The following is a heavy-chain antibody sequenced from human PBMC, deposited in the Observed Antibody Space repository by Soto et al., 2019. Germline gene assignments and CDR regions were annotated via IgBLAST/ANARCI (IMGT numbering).Heavy chain of an antibody. V-gene: IGHV4-59*01. Sequence: PSETLSLTCTVSGGSISSYYWSWIRQPPGKGLEWIGYIYYSGSTNYNPSLKSRVTISVDTSKNQFSLKLSSVTAADTAVYYCARGPGTAIPFDYWGQGTLVTVS. CDR2: IYYSGST. CDR3: ARGPGTAIPFDY. D-gene: IGHD6-13*01. CDR1: GGSISSYY. J-gene: IGHJ4*02.